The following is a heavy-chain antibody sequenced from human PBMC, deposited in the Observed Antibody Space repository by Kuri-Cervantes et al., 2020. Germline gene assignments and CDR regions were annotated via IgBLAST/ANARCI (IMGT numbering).Heavy chain of an antibody. Sequence: GESLKISCAASGFTFSSYWMSWVRQAPGKGLEWVANIKQDGSEKYYVDSVKGRFTISRDNAKNTLYLQMNSLRAEDTAVYYCARDAYSPPYGMDVWGQGTTVTVSS. CDR2: IKQDGSEK. J-gene: IGHJ6*02. V-gene: IGHV3-7*01. CDR1: GFTFSSYW. CDR3: ARDAYSPPYGMDV. D-gene: IGHD6-13*01.